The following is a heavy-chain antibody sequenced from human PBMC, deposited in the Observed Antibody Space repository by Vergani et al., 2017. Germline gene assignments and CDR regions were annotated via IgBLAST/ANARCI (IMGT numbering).Heavy chain of an antibody. V-gene: IGHV3-48*03. CDR2: ISSSGSTI. CDR1: GFTFSSYE. J-gene: IGHJ6*03. D-gene: IGHD2-15*01. CDR3: ARGGGYCSGGSCYRQPMDV. Sequence: EVQLLESGGGLVQPGGSLRLSCAASGFTFSSYEMNWVRQAPGKGLEWVSYISSSGSTIYYADSVKGRFTISRDNAKNSLYLQMNSLRAEDTAVYYCARGGGYCSGGSCYRQPMDVRGKGTTVTVSS.